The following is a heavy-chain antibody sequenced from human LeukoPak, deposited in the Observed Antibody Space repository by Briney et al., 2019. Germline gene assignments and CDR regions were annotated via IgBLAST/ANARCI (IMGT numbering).Heavy chain of an antibody. Sequence: GGSLRLSCAASGFTFSSYSMNWVRQAPGKGLEWVSSISSSSSYIYYADSVRGGSTISRDNAKNSVYMQMNNLRAEDTAVYYCARADFCSGGSCYPYPFDYWGQGTLVTVSS. D-gene: IGHD2-15*01. J-gene: IGHJ4*02. CDR3: ARADFCSGGSCYPYPFDY. CDR2: ISSSSSYI. CDR1: GFTFSSYS. V-gene: IGHV3-21*01.